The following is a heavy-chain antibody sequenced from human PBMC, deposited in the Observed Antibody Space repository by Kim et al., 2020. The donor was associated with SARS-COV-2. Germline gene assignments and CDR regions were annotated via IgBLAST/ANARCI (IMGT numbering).Heavy chain of an antibody. CDR3: ARVGTPLCSGDCHAFDH. Sequence: GGSLRLSCAASGFSFSDYYMTWIRQAPGKGLEWVSYISSSGVYANYADSVKGRFSMSRDNAKKSLYLQMSSLRGEDTALYYCARVGTPLCSGDCHAFDHWGQGTLVTVSS. J-gene: IGHJ4*02. CDR1: GFSFSDYY. D-gene: IGHD2-21*02. CDR2: ISSSGVYA. V-gene: IGHV3-11*06.